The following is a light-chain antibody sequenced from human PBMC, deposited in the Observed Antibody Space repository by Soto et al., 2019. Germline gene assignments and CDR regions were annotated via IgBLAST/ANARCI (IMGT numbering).Light chain of an antibody. J-gene: IGKJ4*01. Sequence: EIVLTQSPATLSFSPGERATLSCRASQTIDNYLHWYQQKPGQAPRLLIDDVFYKAAGVPARLIGVVSGTDFTITISSLEPEDFAFYYCQQRKNWPLTFGGGTRVDI. CDR1: QTIDNY. CDR3: QQRKNWPLT. CDR2: DVF. V-gene: IGKV3-11*01.